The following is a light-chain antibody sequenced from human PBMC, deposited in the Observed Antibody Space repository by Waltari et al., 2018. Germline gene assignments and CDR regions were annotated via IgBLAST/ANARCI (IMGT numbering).Light chain of an antibody. CDR3: MQGTHWPYT. CDR2: KVS. Sequence: DVVVTQSPLSLPVTLGQPASISCTSSQSLVHSDGNTHLVWFHQRPGQSPRRLIYKVSIRDSEVPDRFSGGGSATDFTLKISRVEAEDVGVYYCMQGTHWPYTFGQGTKLDIK. CDR1: QSLVHSDGNTH. J-gene: IGKJ2*01. V-gene: IGKV2-30*02.